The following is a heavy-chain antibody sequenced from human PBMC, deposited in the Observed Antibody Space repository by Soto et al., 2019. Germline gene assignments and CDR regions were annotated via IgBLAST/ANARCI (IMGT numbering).Heavy chain of an antibody. CDR3: SRDGPAARDFDY. V-gene: IGHV3-74*01. CDR2: IYRDGSST. D-gene: IGHD6-6*01. Sequence: EVQLVESGGGLVQPGGSLRLACAASGFTFSNFWMHWVRQAPGKGLVWVSRIYRDGSSTSYADFVKGRFTISRDNAKNTLYLEMNSLRADDTAIYYCSRDGPAARDFDYWGQGTLVTVSS. CDR1: GFTFSNFW. J-gene: IGHJ4*02.